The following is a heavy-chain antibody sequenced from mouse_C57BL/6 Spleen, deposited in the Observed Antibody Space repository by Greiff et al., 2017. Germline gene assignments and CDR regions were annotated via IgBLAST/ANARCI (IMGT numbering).Heavy chain of an antibody. Sequence: EVKLVESGGGLVKPGGSLKLSCAASGFTFSDYGMNWVRQAPEKGLEWVAYISSGSSTIYYADTVKGRFTISRDNAKNTLFLQMTSLRSGDTAMYYCATLYGSSYSYFDYWGQGTTLTVSS. J-gene: IGHJ2*01. V-gene: IGHV5-17*01. CDR2: ISSGSSTI. CDR1: GFTFSDYG. D-gene: IGHD1-1*01. CDR3: ATLYGSSYSYFDY.